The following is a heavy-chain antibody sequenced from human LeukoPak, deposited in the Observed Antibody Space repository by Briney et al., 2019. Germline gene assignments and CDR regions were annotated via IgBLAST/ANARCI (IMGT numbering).Heavy chain of an antibody. V-gene: IGHV4-59*01. CDR3: ARDSLDYSNPTSDY. CDR1: GGSISSYY. Sequence: SETLSLTCTVSGGSISSYYWSWIRQPPGKGLEWIGYIYYSGSTNYNPSLKSRVTISVDTSKNQFSLKLSSVTAADTAVYYCARDSLDYSNPTSDYWGQGTLVTVSS. J-gene: IGHJ4*02. CDR2: IYYSGST. D-gene: IGHD4-11*01.